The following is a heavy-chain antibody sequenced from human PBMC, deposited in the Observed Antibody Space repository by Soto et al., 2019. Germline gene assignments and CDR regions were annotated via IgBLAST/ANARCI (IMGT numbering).Heavy chain of an antibody. CDR3: ARSAGWYAVHS. J-gene: IGHJ4*02. CDR1: GDSVSSPYW. CDR2: VFHTGTT. V-gene: IGHV4-4*02. D-gene: IGHD6-19*01. Sequence: QVQLQESGPGLVKPSGTLSLTCAVSGDSVSSPYWWCWVRQPPGKGLEWIGEVFHTGTTSYNPSLRSRVTISMDKSNNQFSLDLSSVTAADTAVYYCARSAGWYAVHSWGPGTLV.